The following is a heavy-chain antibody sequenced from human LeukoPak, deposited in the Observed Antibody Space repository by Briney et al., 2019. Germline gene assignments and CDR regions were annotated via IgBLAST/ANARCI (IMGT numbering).Heavy chain of an antibody. Sequence: GGSLRLSCAASGYTFSSYWMDWVRQAPGKGLEWVANIKEDGSEKYYVDSVKGRFTISRDNAKNSLYLQMNSLRAEDTAVYYCARDSGSRSWNYYMDVWGKGTTVTVSS. CDR1: GYTFSSYW. V-gene: IGHV3-7*01. CDR2: IKEDGSEK. CDR3: ARDSGSRSWNYYMDV. D-gene: IGHD6-13*01. J-gene: IGHJ6*03.